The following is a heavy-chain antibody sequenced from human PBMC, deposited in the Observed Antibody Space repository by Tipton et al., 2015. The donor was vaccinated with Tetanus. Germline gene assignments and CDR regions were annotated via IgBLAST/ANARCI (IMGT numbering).Heavy chain of an antibody. CDR2: IDPNCGGT. Sequence: QLVQSGAEMKKPGASVKVSCKASGYTFTGYYIYWVRQAPGQGLEWMGWIDPNCGGTVYAQKFQGRVTMTRDTSISTAYMELRSLRSDDTAVFYCARDRGDYIYYGMDVWGPGTTVTVS. CDR1: GYTFTGYY. D-gene: IGHD3-22*01. J-gene: IGHJ6*02. V-gene: IGHV1-2*02. CDR3: ARDRGDYIYYGMDV.